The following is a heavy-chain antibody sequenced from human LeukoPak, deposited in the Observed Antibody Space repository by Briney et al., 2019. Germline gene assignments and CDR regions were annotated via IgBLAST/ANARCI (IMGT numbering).Heavy chain of an antibody. J-gene: IGHJ6*02. V-gene: IGHV1-69*13. D-gene: IGHD2-2*01. CDR3: ACSTLGYCSSTSCYAEDYYYYDMDV. CDR1: GYTFTGYY. Sequence: SVKVSCKASGYTFTGYYMHWVRQAPGQGLEWMGGIITYFGTANYAQKFQGRVTITADESTSTAYMELSSLRSEDTAVYYCACSTLGYCSSTSCYAEDYYYYDMDVWGQGTTVTVSS. CDR2: IITYFGTA.